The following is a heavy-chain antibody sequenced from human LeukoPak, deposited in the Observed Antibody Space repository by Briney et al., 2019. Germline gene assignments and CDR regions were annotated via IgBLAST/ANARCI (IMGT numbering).Heavy chain of an antibody. CDR3: AGVYLNITMVRGVVWCYFDY. Sequence: GGSLRLSCAASGFTFSDYYMSWIRQAPGKGLEWVSYISSSGSTIYYADSVKGRFTISRDNAKNSLYLQMNSLRAEDTAVYYCAGVYLNITMVRGVVWCYFDYWGQGTLVTVSS. V-gene: IGHV3-11*01. CDR2: ISSSGSTI. CDR1: GFTFSDYY. J-gene: IGHJ4*02. D-gene: IGHD3-10*01.